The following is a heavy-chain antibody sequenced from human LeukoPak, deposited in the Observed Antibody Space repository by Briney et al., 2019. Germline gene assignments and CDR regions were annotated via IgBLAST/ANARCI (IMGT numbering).Heavy chain of an antibody. CDR2: INHGGST. V-gene: IGHV4-34*01. CDR1: GFTFSDFS. D-gene: IGHD3-10*01. CDR3: ARGIPYYYGSGRAYNWFDP. J-gene: IGHJ5*02. Sequence: PGGSLRLSCVASGFTFSDFSLNWVRQAPGKGLEWIGEINHGGSTNYNPSLKSRVTISVDTSKNQFSLKLSSVTAADTAVYYCARGIPYYYGSGRAYNWFDPWGQGTLVTVSS.